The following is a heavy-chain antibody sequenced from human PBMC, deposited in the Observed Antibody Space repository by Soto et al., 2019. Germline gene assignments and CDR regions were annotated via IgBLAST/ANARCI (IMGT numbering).Heavy chain of an antibody. Sequence: QAQLVQSGAEVKEPGASVKVSCMASGYTFSSHGISWVRQAPGQGLEWMGWITPYNGNTRYSQKFQGRVTMTTETSTTTAYMELRSMRYDDTALYFCTTLPTLVPSLTGGFDCWGQGTLVTVSS. D-gene: IGHD1-26*01. CDR2: ITPYNGNT. CDR1: GYTFSSHG. V-gene: IGHV1-18*04. J-gene: IGHJ4*02. CDR3: TTLPTLVPSLTGGFDC.